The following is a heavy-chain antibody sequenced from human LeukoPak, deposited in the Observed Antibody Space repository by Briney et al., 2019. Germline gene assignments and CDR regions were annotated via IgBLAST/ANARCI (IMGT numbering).Heavy chain of an antibody. V-gene: IGHV3-30*04. CDR2: ISYDGSNK. CDR1: GFTFSSYA. Sequence: PGGSLRLSCAAPGFTFSSYAMHWVRQAPGKGLEWVAVISYDGSNKYYADSVKGRFTISRDNSKNTLYLQMNSLRAEDTAVYYCARDINPPYSSGWYKLRGILDYWGQGTLVTVSS. CDR3: ARDINPPYSSGWYKLRGILDY. D-gene: IGHD6-19*01. J-gene: IGHJ4*02.